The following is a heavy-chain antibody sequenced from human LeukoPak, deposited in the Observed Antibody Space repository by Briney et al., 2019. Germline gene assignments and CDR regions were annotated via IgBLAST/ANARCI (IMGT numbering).Heavy chain of an antibody. CDR2: IYTSGST. J-gene: IGHJ2*01. D-gene: IGHD3-22*01. V-gene: IGHV4-4*07. CDR3: AREYYDRSGYRFGDWYFDL. CDR1: GGSISSYY. Sequence: SETLSLTCTVSGGSISSYYWSWIRQPAGKGLEWIGRIYTSGSTIYNPSLTGRVTMSVDTSKNQFSQKLSSVTAADTAVHYCAREYYDRSGYRFGDWYFDLWGRGTLVTVSS.